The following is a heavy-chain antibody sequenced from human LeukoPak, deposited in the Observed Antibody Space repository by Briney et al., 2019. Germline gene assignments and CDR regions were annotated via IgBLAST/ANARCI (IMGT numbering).Heavy chain of an antibody. CDR2: MNPNSGNT. CDR1: GYTFTTYD. Sequence: ASVKVSCKASGYTFTTYDINWLRQATGQGLEWMGWMNPNSGNTGYAQKFQGRVTMTRNTSISTAYMELSSLRSEDTAVYYCARGRGSGHKENWFDPWGQGTLVTVSS. D-gene: IGHD6-19*01. CDR3: ARGRGSGHKENWFDP. J-gene: IGHJ5*02. V-gene: IGHV1-8*01.